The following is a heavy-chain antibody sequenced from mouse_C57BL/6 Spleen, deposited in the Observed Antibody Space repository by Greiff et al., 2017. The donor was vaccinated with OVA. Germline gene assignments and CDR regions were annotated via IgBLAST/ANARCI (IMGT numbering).Heavy chain of an antibody. D-gene: IGHD1-1*01. J-gene: IGHJ2*01. V-gene: IGHV3-6*01. Sequence: EVKLLESGPGLVKPSQSLSLTCSVTGYSITSGYYWNWIRQFPGNKLEWMGYISYDGSNNYNPSLKNRISITRDTSKNQFFLKLNSVTTEDTAAYYCARGDYGSSLDYWGQGTTLTVSS. CDR1: GYSITSGYY. CDR2: ISYDGSN. CDR3: ARGDYGSSLDY.